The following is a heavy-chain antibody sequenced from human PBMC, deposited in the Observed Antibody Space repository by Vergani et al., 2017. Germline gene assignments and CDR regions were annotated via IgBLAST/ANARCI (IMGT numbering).Heavy chain of an antibody. Sequence: EAQLLESGGGLVQPGGSLRLPCAASGFTFRSYAMSWVRQAPGKGLEWVSAISGSGGSTXYADSVKGRCTISSDNSKNTLYLQMNSLRAEDTDVYYCSKDLISDSSSWYSHGHYYYGMDVWGQGTTVTVSS. CDR2: ISGSGGST. D-gene: IGHD6-13*01. J-gene: IGHJ6*02. CDR3: SKDLISDSSSWYSHGHYYYGMDV. CDR1: GFTFRSYA. V-gene: IGHV3-23*01.